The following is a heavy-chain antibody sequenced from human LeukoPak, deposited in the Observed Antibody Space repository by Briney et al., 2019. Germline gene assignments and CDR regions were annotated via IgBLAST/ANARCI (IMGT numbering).Heavy chain of an antibody. CDR2: IKYDGSEK. CDR3: ARDLFGQRVMERKVY. Sequence: GGSLRLSCAASGFTFSNYWMTWVRQAPGKGLERVANIKYDGSEKYYVDSVKGRFTISRDNAKNSLYLQMNSLTVEDTAVYYCARDLFGQRVMERKVYWGQGTLVTVSS. V-gene: IGHV3-7*01. CDR1: GFTFSNYW. D-gene: IGHD1-1*01. J-gene: IGHJ4*02.